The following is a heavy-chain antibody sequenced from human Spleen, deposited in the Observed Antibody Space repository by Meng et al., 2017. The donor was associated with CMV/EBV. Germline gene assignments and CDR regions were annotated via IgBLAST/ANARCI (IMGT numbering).Heavy chain of an antibody. Sequence: VGSMRLYWAASGITFSSYAMGCVRQTLGKVLECLSTISGGGGSTYYADSVKGRFTISRDNSKNTLYLQMNSLSAEDTAIYYCAKENYMTTVTKDYYYGMDVWGQGTTVTVSS. J-gene: IGHJ6*02. V-gene: IGHV3-23*01. CDR2: ISGGGGST. CDR3: AKENYMTTVTKDYYYGMDV. D-gene: IGHD4-11*01. CDR1: GITFSSYA.